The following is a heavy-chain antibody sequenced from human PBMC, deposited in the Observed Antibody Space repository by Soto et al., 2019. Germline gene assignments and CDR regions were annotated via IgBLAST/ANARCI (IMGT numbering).Heavy chain of an antibody. J-gene: IGHJ6*02. CDR3: AATVAGTDYDYYGMDV. CDR2: IVVGSGNT. CDR1: GFTFTSSA. Sequence: SVKVSCKASGFTFTSSAVQWVRQARGQRLEWIGWIVVGSGNTNYAQKFQERVTITRDMSTSTAYMELSSLRSEDTAVYYCAATVAGTDYDYYGMDVWGQGTTVTVSS. V-gene: IGHV1-58*01. D-gene: IGHD6-19*01.